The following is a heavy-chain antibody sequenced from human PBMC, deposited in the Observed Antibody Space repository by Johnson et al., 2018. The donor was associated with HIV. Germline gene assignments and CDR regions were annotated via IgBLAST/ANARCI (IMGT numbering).Heavy chain of an antibody. CDR1: AFTFSRYG. CDR3: ARDGRDLATRGGFDI. Sequence: VQLVESGGGVVQPGRSLRLSCAASAFTFSRYGMHWVRQAPGKGLEWVSVIYSGGNTYYADSVKGRFTISRDNSKNMLYLQMNSLRPEDTAVYYCARDGRDLATRGGFDIWGPGTVVTVSS. CDR2: IYSGGNT. D-gene: IGHD5-24*01. V-gene: IGHV3-NL1*01. J-gene: IGHJ3*02.